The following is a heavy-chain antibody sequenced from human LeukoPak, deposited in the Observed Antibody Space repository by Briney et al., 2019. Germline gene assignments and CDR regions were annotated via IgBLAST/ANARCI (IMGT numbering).Heavy chain of an antibody. Sequence: VASVKVSCKTSGYIFSDYYIHWVRQAPGQGLEWMGWINPKTGATQYAQKFQGRVTMTRDTSITTVYMELSSLRSDDMAMFYCARDAIVEAHCYDHWGQGTQVTVSS. V-gene: IGHV1-2*02. CDR3: ARDAIVEAHCYDH. CDR1: GYIFSDYY. D-gene: IGHD2-21*01. J-gene: IGHJ4*02. CDR2: INPKTGAT.